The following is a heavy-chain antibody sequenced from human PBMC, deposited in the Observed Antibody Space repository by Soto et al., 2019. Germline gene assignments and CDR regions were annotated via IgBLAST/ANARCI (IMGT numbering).Heavy chain of an antibody. CDR3: ASQNPSDDYGDWGLGAYYFDY. V-gene: IGHV3-23*01. CDR2: ISGSGEST. CDR1: GLYSAHFCA. Sequence: GGPNRVSCGTAGLYSAHFCAMSWVRRSPLTDVEWVSAISGSGESTYYADSVKGRFTVSRDASKTTMYLQMNSLRAEDTAVYYCASQNPSDDYGDWGLGAYYFDYWGQGTLVTVSS. J-gene: IGHJ4*02. D-gene: IGHD4-17*01.